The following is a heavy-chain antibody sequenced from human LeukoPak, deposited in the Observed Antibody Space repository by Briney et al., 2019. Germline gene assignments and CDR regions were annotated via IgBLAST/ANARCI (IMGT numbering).Heavy chain of an antibody. CDR3: ASLAARPYYYYGMDV. J-gene: IGHJ6*02. D-gene: IGHD6-6*01. V-gene: IGHV3-21*01. CDR2: ISSTSSYI. Sequence: GGSLRLSCAASRFSFSSYTMTWVRQAPGKGLQWVSSISSTSSYIYYADSVKGRFTISRDNAKNSLYLQMNSLRAEDTAVYYCASLAARPYYYYGMDVWGQGTTVAVSS. CDR1: RFSFSSYT.